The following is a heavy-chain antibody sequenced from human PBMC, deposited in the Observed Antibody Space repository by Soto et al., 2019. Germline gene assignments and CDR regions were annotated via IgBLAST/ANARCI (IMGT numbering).Heavy chain of an antibody. D-gene: IGHD3-3*01. J-gene: IGHJ4*02. Sequence: QERLVQSGAEVRKPGSSVKVSCKVTGGTSTRYAINWVRQAPGQGLEWMGGIVPMFGTSKYAQKFQVRVTITADTSTNIAYMELRSLRSEDTAVYYCNRGSEYDFWSGYLWGQGTLVSVSS. CDR2: IVPMFGTS. CDR3: NRGSEYDFWSGYL. V-gene: IGHV1-69*06. CDR1: GGTSTRYA.